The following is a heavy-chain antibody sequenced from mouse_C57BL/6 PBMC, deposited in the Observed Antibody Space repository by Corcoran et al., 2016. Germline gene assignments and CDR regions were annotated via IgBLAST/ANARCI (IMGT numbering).Heavy chain of an antibody. CDR3: ARDNYGSLAWFAY. Sequence: QIQLVQSGPELKKPGETVKISCKASGYTFTTYGMSWVKQAPGKGLKWMGWINTYSGVPTYADDFKGRFAFSLETSASTAYLQINNLKNEDTATYFCARDNYGSLAWFAYWGQGTLVTVSA. D-gene: IGHD1-1*01. V-gene: IGHV9-3*01. CDR2: INTYSGVP. J-gene: IGHJ3*01. CDR1: GYTFTTYG.